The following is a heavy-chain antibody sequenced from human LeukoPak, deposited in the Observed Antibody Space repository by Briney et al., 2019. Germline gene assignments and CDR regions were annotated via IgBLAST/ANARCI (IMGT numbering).Heavy chain of an antibody. CDR1: GDSVSSNSAA. CDR2: TYYRSKWYN. D-gene: IGHD2-2*01. V-gene: IGHV6-1*01. J-gene: IGHJ5*02. CDR3: ARDLDVVVPAADFNWFDP. Sequence: SQTLSLTCAISGDSVSSNSAAWNWIRQYPSRGLEWLGRTYYRSKWYNDYAVSVKSRITINPDTSKNQFSLQLNSVTPEDTAVYYCARDLDVVVPAADFNWFDPWGQGTLVTVSS.